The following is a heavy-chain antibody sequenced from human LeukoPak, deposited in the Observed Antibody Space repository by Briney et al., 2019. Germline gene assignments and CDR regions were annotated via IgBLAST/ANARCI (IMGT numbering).Heavy chain of an antibody. CDR2: IKQDGGEK. D-gene: IGHD3-10*01. CDR1: GFTFSGDW. J-gene: IGHJ6*04. CDR3: ARDRGFGQADV. V-gene: IGHV3-7*01. Sequence: SGGSLRLSCAASGFTFSGDWISWLRQAPGKWLEWVANIKQDGGEKYYVDSVKGRFTISRDNAKNSLYLQMNSLRAEDTAVYYCARDRGFGQADVWGKGTTVTVSS.